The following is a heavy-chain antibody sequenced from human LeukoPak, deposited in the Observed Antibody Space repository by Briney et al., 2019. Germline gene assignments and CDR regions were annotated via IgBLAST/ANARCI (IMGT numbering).Heavy chain of an antibody. J-gene: IGHJ4*02. V-gene: IGHV1-2*02. CDR3: ARSLRWELPYYLDY. Sequence: GASVTVSFKASGYTFTGHYMHWVRQAPGQGLEWMGWINPSSGGTHFAQEFQGRVTMTRDTSISTAYIELNSLRSDDTAVYYCARSLRWELPYYLDYWGQGTLVTVSS. D-gene: IGHD4-23*01. CDR2: INPSSGGT. CDR1: GYTFTGHY.